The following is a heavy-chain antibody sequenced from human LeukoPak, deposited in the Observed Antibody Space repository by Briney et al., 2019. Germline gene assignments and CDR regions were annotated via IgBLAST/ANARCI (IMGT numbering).Heavy chain of an antibody. V-gene: IGHV4-59*12. CDR3: AREGAVSEVW. CDR2: IYYSGST. CDR1: GGSISSYY. J-gene: IGHJ4*02. D-gene: IGHD6-19*01. Sequence: SETLSLTCTVSGGSISSYYWSWIRQPPGKGLEWIGYIYYSGSTNYNPSLKSRVTISVDTSKNQFSLKLSSVTAADTAVYYCAREGAVSEVWWGQGTLVTVSS.